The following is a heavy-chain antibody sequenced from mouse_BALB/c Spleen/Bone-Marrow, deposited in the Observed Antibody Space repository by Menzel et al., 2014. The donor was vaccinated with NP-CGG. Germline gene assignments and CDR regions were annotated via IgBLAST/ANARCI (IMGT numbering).Heavy chain of an antibody. Sequence: EVQLQQSGPELVKPGASVKISCKASGYSFXGYFMNWVMQSHGKSLEWIGRINPYNGDTFYNQKFKGKATLTVDKSSSTAHMELRSLASEDSAVYYCARDYYDYYFDYWGQGTTLTVSS. D-gene: IGHD2-4*01. V-gene: IGHV1-20*02. CDR1: GYSFXGYF. J-gene: IGHJ2*01. CDR2: INPYNGDT. CDR3: ARDYYDYYFDY.